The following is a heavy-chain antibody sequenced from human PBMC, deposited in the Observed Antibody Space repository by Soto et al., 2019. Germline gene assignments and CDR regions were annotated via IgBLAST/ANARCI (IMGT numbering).Heavy chain of an antibody. CDR1: GGSFSGYY. V-gene: IGHV4-34*01. CDR3: ARNGSYYDFWSGYYFGGGMDV. Sequence: QVQLQQWGAGLLKPSETLSLTCAVYGGSFSGYYWSWIRQPPGKGLEWIGEVNHSGSTNYNPSLKSRVTITVDTAKNQSALKRSSVTAADTAVYYCARNGSYYDFWSGYYFGGGMDVWGQGTTVTVSS. D-gene: IGHD3-3*01. J-gene: IGHJ6*02. CDR2: VNHSGST.